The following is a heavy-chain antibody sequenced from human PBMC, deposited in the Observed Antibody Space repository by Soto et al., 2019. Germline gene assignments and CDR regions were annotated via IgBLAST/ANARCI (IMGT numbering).Heavy chain of an antibody. CDR2: IIPIFGTA. Sequence: ASVKVSCKASGGTFSSYAISWVRQAPGQGLEWMGGIIPIFGTANFAQKFHGRVTIHADESTSTAYMERSSLRSEDTAVYYCAREPDYYFDYWGQGTLVTVSS. J-gene: IGHJ4*02. V-gene: IGHV1-69*13. CDR3: AREPDYYFDY. CDR1: GGTFSSYA. D-gene: IGHD2-2*01.